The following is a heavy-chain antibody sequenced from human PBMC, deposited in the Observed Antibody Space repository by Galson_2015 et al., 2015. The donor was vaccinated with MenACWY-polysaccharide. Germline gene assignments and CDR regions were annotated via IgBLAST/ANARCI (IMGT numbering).Heavy chain of an antibody. D-gene: IGHD5-12*01. Sequence: SLRLSCAASGFTFSSYGMHWVRQAPGKGLEWVAVIWYDGSNKYYADSEKGRFTISRDNSKNTLYLQMNSLRAEDTAVYYWARDKGSSGYDLGVGDYWGQGTLVTVSS. V-gene: IGHV3-33*08. CDR3: ARDKGSSGYDLGVGDY. CDR1: GFTFSSYG. CDR2: IWYDGSNK. J-gene: IGHJ4*02.